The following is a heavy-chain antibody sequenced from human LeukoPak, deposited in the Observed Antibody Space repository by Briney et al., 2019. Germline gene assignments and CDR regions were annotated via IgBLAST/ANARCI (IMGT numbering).Heavy chain of an antibody. V-gene: IGHV4-59*01. CDR3: AREVYDSNGYYTDY. CDR2: IHYNGRI. D-gene: IGHD3-22*01. CDR1: GGSISTYY. J-gene: IGHJ4*02. Sequence: SETLSLTCSVSGGSISTYYWTWIRQPPGKGLEWIGNIHYNGRINYNPSLKSRVTISVDTSKNQFSLKLSSVTAADTAEYYCAREVYDSNGYYTDYWGQGTPVTVSS.